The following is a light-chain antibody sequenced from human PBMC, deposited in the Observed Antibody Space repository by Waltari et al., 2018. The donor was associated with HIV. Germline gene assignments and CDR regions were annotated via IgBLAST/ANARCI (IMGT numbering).Light chain of an antibody. Sequence: HSVLTQPASMSGSLGQSIPISCLGSSNDVGGFTYVSWYQQSPDKAPRLVISDVSNRPSGVSGRFSGSKSGSAASLTISGLQPEDEADYYCCSYSSSGTVLFGGGTRLTVL. V-gene: IGLV2-14*03. CDR1: SNDVGGFTY. CDR2: DVS. CDR3: CSYSSSGTVL. J-gene: IGLJ2*01.